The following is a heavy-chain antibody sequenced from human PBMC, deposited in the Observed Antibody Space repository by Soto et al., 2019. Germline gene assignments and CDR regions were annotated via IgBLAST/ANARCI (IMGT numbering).Heavy chain of an antibody. CDR1: GFMFSGSA. V-gene: IGHV3-73*01. D-gene: IGHD2-8*02. Sequence: GGSLRLSCAASGFMFSGSAIHWVRQASGKGLEWVSRIKSRADNYATGYAASVKGRFTISRDDSKNTLYLQMNSLRAEDTAVYYCARKIPDTGGFDYWGQGILVTVSS. CDR2: IKSRADNYAT. CDR3: ARKIPDTGGFDY. J-gene: IGHJ4*02.